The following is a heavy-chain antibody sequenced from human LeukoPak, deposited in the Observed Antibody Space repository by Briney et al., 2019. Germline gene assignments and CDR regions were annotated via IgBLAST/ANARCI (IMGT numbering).Heavy chain of an antibody. CDR1: GGSISSGGYY. D-gene: IGHD1-26*01. CDR2: IYSSGRT. J-gene: IGHJ4*02. CDR3: ARDRGGGSCYFDD. Sequence: SETLSLTCTVSGGSISSGGYYWSWIRQHPGKGLEWIGNIYSSGRTYYNPSLKSRVTISVDTSENQFSLKLSSVTAADTAVYYCARDRGGGSCYFDDWGQGTLVTVSS. V-gene: IGHV4-31*03.